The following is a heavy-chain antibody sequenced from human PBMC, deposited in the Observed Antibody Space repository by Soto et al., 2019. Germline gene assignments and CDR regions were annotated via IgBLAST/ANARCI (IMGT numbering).Heavy chain of an antibody. Sequence: GGSLRLSCAASGFTFSSYGMHWVRQAPGKGLEWVAVIWYDGSNKYYADSVKGRFTISRDNSKNSLYLQMNSLRAEDTAVYYCARDLSYYYDSSGYDPIADYWGQGTLVTVSS. CDR1: GFTFSSYG. D-gene: IGHD3-22*01. V-gene: IGHV3-33*01. CDR2: IWYDGSNK. CDR3: ARDLSYYYDSSGYDPIADY. J-gene: IGHJ4*02.